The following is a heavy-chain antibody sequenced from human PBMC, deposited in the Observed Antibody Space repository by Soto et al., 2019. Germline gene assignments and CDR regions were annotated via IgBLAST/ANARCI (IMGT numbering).Heavy chain of an antibody. V-gene: IGHV1-18*01. J-gene: IGHJ4*02. CDR1: GYTLTSRG. CDR3: AREQRTTSCYEY. CDR2: INPNNGNT. D-gene: IGHD2-2*01. Sequence: QVQLVQSGPEVKQPGASVKVSCKASGYTLTSRGISWVRQAPGQGLEWIGWINPNNGNTIYAQKVQGRVTMTTDTSTSTAYMELRSLRFDDTAVYYCAREQRTTSCYEYWGQGTQVTVSS.